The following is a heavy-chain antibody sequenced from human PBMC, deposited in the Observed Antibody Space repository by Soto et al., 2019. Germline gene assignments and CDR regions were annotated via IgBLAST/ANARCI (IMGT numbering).Heavy chain of an antibody. D-gene: IGHD6-13*01. CDR3: ARGAYSSSYRFDY. CDR2: ILPLLGTT. Sequence: SVKGFCTASGDPFSTYSLTWGRQAPGQGLECMGGILPLLGTTNYAQKFQARVTITTDKSTNTAYMGLSSLSCEDTAVYYCARGAYSSSYRFDYWGQGTLVTVSS. J-gene: IGHJ4*02. V-gene: IGHV1-69*10. CDR1: GDPFSTYS.